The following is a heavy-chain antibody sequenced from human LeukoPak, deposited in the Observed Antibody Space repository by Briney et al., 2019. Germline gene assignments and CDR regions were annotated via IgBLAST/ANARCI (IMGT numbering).Heavy chain of an antibody. D-gene: IGHD5-12*01. J-gene: IGHJ4*02. V-gene: IGHV4-34*01. Sequence: SETLSLTCAVYGGSFSGYYWSWIRQPPGKGLEWIGEINHSGSTNYNPSLKSRVTISVDTSKNQFSLKLSSVTAADTAVYYCARHPWGGYGDYWGQGTLVTVSS. CDR2: INHSGST. CDR3: ARHPWGGYGDY. CDR1: GGSFSGYY.